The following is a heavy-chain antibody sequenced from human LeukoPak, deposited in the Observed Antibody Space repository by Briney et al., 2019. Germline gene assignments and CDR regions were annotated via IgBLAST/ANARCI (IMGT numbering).Heavy chain of an antibody. Sequence: ASVKVSCKASGGTFSSYAISWVRQAPGQGLEWMGGIIPIFGTANYAQKFQGRVTITADESTSTAYMELSSLRSEDTAVYYCARAGNRMVRVMDWFDPWGQGTLVTVSS. CDR2: IIPIFGTA. J-gene: IGHJ5*02. CDR1: GGTFSSYA. D-gene: IGHD3-10*01. V-gene: IGHV1-69*13. CDR3: ARAGNRMVRVMDWFDP.